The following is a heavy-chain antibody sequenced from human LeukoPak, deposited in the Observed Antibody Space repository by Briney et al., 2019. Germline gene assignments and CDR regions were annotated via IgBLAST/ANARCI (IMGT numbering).Heavy chain of an antibody. D-gene: IGHD4-11*01. V-gene: IGHV4-59*10. CDR1: GGSFSGYY. J-gene: IGHJ4*02. Sequence: SETLSLTCAVYGGSFSGYYWSWIRQPPGKGLEWIGRIYTSGSTNYNPSLKSRVTMSVDTSKNQFSLKLSSVTAADTAVYYCARDRYSNYEYYFDYWGQGTLVTVSS. CDR3: ARDRYSNYEYYFDY. CDR2: IYTSGST.